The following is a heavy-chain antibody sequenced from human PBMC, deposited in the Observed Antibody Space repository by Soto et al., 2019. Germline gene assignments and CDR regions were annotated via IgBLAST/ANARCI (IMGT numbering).Heavy chain of an antibody. CDR3: ARDKSYALAV. D-gene: IGHD4-17*01. CDR2: IKQDESDK. CDR1: GFRFRDYW. V-gene: IGHV3-7*01. Sequence: GGSLRLSCAVSGFRFRDYWMSWVRQAPGKGLEWVANIKQDESDKYYVDSVKGRFTISRDNAKNALYLQLDSLRVEDTAVYYCARDKSYALAVWGQGTTVTVSS. J-gene: IGHJ6*02.